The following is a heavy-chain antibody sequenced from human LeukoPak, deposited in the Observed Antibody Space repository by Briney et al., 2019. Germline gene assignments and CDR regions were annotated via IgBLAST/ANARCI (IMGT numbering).Heavy chain of an antibody. Sequence: ASVKVSCKVSGYTLTELSMHWVRQAPGKGLEWMGGFDPEDGETIYAQKFQGRVTMTEDTSTDTAYMELSSLRSEDTAVYYCARRGYSYGYSDWFDPWGQGTLVTVSS. D-gene: IGHD5-18*01. CDR3: ARRGYSYGYSDWFDP. CDR1: GYTLTELS. V-gene: IGHV1-24*01. CDR2: FDPEDGET. J-gene: IGHJ5*02.